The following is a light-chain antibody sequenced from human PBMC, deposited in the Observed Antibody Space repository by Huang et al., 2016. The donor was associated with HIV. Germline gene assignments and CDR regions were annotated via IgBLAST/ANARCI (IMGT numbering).Light chain of an antibody. CDR2: CAT. CDR1: QTVLYSPNKKNY. CDR3: LQYYSFPQT. V-gene: IGKV4-1*01. Sequence: DIVMTQSPDSLAVSPGERATINCKSSQTVLYSPNKKNYLAWFQQNPGRPPKLLIYCATKREAGVPDRFSGSGSGTDFTLTISNLQAEDVAVYFCLQYYSFPQTFGHGTKVEIK. J-gene: IGKJ1*01.